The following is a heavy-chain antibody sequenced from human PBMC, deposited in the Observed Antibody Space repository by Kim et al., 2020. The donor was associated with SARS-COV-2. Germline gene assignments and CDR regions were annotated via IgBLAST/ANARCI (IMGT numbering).Heavy chain of an antibody. J-gene: IGHJ4*02. D-gene: IGHD6-13*01. CDR1: GGSFSGYY. V-gene: IGHV4-34*01. CDR2: INHNGST. Sequence: SETLSLTCAVYGGSFSGYYWSWIRQPPGKGLEWIGEINHNGSTNYNPSLKSQVTISVDTSKNQFSLKLSSVTAADTAVYYCARGIMPVALRYSSSRGLYFDYWGQGTLVTVSS. CDR3: ARGIMPVALRYSSSRGLYFDY.